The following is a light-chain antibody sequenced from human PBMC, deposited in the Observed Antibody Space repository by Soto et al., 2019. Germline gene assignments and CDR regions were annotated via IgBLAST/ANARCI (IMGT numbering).Light chain of an antibody. V-gene: IGKV3-20*01. CDR3: QQYGSSVSIT. J-gene: IGKJ5*01. CDR2: RAS. CDR1: QSGSSSY. Sequence: EMVLTQSPGTLSLSPGERATLSCRASQSGSSSYLAWYQQKPGQAPRLLIYRASSRATGIPGRFSGSGSGTDFTPTISRLEPNDGAVYYCQQYGSSVSITFSQETGLE.